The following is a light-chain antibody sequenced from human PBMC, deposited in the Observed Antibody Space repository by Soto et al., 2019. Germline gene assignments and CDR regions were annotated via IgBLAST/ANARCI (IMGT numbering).Light chain of an antibody. J-gene: IGLJ2*01. CDR2: DNY. Sequence: QSVLTQPPSVSAAPGQRVTISCSGGSANIEYNYVSWFQHLPGSAPKLLIYDNYKRPSGMPHRFSGSKSGTSATLAITGLQTADEADYYCGTWDGRLSTVVFGAGTKLTVL. CDR3: GTWDGRLSTVV. CDR1: SANIEYNY. V-gene: IGLV1-51*01.